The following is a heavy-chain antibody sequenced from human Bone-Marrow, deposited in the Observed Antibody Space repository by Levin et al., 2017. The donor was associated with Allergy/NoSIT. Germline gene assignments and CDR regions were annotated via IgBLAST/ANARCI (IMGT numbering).Heavy chain of an antibody. J-gene: IGHJ4*02. CDR3: ARGSTRGGPINFFDS. CDR1: RASIGSDRYY. CDR2: IYFREKT. Sequence: SCNVSRASIGSDRYYWSWIRLQPGKGLQWIGYIYFREKTYYNPALKSRLTISVGSSKNHFSLKLTSVTAADTAVYYCARGSTRGGPINFFDSWGQGTQVTVSS. V-gene: IGHV4-31*03. D-gene: IGHD5/OR15-5a*01.